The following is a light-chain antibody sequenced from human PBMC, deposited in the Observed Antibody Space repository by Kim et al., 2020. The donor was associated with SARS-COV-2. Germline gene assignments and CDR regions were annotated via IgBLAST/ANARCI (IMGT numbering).Light chain of an antibody. CDR3: QQYPASPYT. J-gene: IGKJ2*01. CDR1: ESACSW. V-gene: IGKV1-5*02. Sequence: SDSVGDSVTILCRASESACSWLAWYQQKPGTAPQLLMYVTSSLQSGVPSRFRGSGTGTVFTLTISNLQTGDSATYYCQQYPASPYTFGQGPKLEI. CDR2: VTS.